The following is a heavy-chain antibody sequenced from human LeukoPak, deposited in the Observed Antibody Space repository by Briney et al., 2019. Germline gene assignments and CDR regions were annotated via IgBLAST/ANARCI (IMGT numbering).Heavy chain of an antibody. Sequence: PGGSLRLSCAVSGFTFSDHFLDWVRQAPGKGLEGVGRSRNKAKSYTTEYAASVKGRFTISRDDSQNSLYLQMNSLETEDTAVYYCVRVGSVSGSDYLDYWGQGTLVSVSS. V-gene: IGHV3-72*01. CDR2: SRNKAKSYTT. D-gene: IGHD6-19*01. CDR1: GFTFSDHF. J-gene: IGHJ4*02. CDR3: VRVGSVSGSDYLDY.